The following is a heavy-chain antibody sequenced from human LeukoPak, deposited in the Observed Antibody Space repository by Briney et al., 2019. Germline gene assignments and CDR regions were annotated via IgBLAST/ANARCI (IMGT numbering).Heavy chain of an antibody. Sequence: SQTLSLTCTVSGGSISSGGYYWSWIRQPPGKGLEWIGYIYHSGSTYYNPSLKSRVTISVDRSKNQFSLKLSSVTAADTAVYYCARGLYSSSFYFDYWGQGTLVTVSS. D-gene: IGHD6-6*01. CDR2: IYHSGST. J-gene: IGHJ4*02. CDR1: GGSISSGGYY. V-gene: IGHV4-30-2*01. CDR3: ARGLYSSSFYFDY.